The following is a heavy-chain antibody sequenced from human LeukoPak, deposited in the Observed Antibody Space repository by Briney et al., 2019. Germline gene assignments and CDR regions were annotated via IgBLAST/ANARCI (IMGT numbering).Heavy chain of an antibody. V-gene: IGHV3-7*03. CDR3: ARSSYSSSSSV. CDR2: INSDGSEG. J-gene: IGHJ3*01. D-gene: IGHD6-6*01. CDR1: GFTFSGFW. Sequence: GGSLRLSCSVSGFTFSGFWMSWPRQAPGKGLEWVASINSDGSEGYYADVVKGRFTISRDNAKNSLYLQINSLRAEDTAVYYCARSSYSSSSSVWGQGTMVTVSS.